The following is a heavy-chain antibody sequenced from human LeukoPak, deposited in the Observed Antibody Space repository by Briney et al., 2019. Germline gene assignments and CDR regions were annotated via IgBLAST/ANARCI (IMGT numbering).Heavy chain of an antibody. V-gene: IGHV4-59*01. Sequence: SETLSLTCTVSGGSISSYYWSWIRQSPGKGLEWIGYIYYGETTNYNPSLKSRVTMLIDTSKNQFSLRLSSVTAADTAVYYCARHAGGYSYETWGQGTLVTVSS. CDR2: IYYGETT. CDR3: ARHAGGYSYET. D-gene: IGHD5-18*01. CDR1: GGSISSYY. J-gene: IGHJ4*02.